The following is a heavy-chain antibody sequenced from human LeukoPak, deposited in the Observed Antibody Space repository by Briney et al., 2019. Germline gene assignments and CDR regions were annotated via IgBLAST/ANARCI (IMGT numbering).Heavy chain of an antibody. D-gene: IGHD6-19*01. CDR2: INPSGGST. J-gene: IGHJ4*02. CDR3: AKDAVAGTYYFDY. CDR1: GYTFTSYY. Sequence: GASVKVSCKASGYTFTSYYMHWVRQAPGQGLEWMGIINPSGGSTSYAQKFQGRVTMTRDTSTSTVYMEMSSLRSEDTAVYYCAKDAVAGTYYFDYWGQGTLVTVSA. V-gene: IGHV1-46*01.